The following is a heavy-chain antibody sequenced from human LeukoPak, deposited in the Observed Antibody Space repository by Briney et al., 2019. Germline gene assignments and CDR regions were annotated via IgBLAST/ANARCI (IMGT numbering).Heavy chain of an antibody. Sequence: GGSLRLSCTVSGFTLTNYAMSWVRQAAGKGMEWVSAISSRRGDTYYAASVSGRFTLSRHISKSPLYLQMSSLRADDTAIYYCAKDKYDGSPRAFDIWGQGTLVTVSS. J-gene: IGHJ3*02. CDR2: ISSRRGDT. D-gene: IGHD1-26*01. CDR3: AKDKYDGSPRAFDI. CDR1: GFTLTNYA. V-gene: IGHV3-23*01.